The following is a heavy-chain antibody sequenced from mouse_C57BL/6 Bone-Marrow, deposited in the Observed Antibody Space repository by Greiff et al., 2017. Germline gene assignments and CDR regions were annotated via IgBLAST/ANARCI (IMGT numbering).Heavy chain of an antibody. CDR2: IDPENGDT. J-gene: IGHJ1*03. Sequence: VQLQQSGAELVRPGASVKLSCTASGFNIKDDYMHWVKQRPEQGLAWIGWIDPENGDTEYASKFPGKATITADTSSNTAYLHLSRLTSEDTAVFSGTTPDGSSPWYFAVWGTGTTVTVSS. CDR3: TTPDGSSPWYFAV. CDR1: GFNIKDDY. D-gene: IGHD1-1*01. V-gene: IGHV14-4*01.